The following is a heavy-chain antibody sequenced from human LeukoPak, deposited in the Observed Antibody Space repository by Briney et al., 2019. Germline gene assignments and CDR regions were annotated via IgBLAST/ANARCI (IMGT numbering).Heavy chain of an antibody. CDR2: INHSGST. CDR1: GGSFSGYY. CDR3: ARGRVDIVVVVAAPRDYYYGMDV. V-gene: IGHV4-34*01. D-gene: IGHD2-15*01. Sequence: SETLSLTCAVYGGSFSGYYWSWIRQPPGKGLEWIGEINHSGSTNYNPSLKSRVTISVDTPKNQFSLKLSSVTAADTAVYYCARGRVDIVVVVAAPRDYYYGMDVWGKGTTVTVSS. J-gene: IGHJ6*04.